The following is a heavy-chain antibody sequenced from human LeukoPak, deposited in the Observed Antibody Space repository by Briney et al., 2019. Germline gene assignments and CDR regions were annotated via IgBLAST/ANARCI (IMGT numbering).Heavy chain of an antibody. CDR3: ARIADQWWFDP. Sequence: SETLSLTCAVSGGSISSGGFSLTWIRQPPGEGLEWIGYIYHSGSTYYSPSLESRVTISVDRSKNQFSLNLSSVTAADTAVYYCARIADQWWFDPWGQGTLVTVSS. CDR2: IYHSGST. J-gene: IGHJ5*02. CDR1: GGSISSGGFS. D-gene: IGHD6-19*01. V-gene: IGHV4-30-2*01.